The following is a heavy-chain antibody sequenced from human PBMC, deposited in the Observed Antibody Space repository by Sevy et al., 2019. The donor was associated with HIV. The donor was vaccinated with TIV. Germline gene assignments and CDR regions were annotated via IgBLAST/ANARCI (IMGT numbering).Heavy chain of an antibody. Sequence: GGSLRLSCAASGFTFNNYAMNWVRQAPGKGLEWVSTIFGNGDVSISFGNGDVTYYADSVKGRFTISRDNSKNTLYLQMNSRRAEDTAVYYCAKEVVQGVIIAPGDAFDIWGQGTMVTVSS. J-gene: IGHJ3*02. CDR2: IFGNGDVSISFGNGDVT. CDR1: GFTFNNYA. D-gene: IGHD3-10*01. V-gene: IGHV3-23*01. CDR3: AKEVVQGVIIAPGDAFDI.